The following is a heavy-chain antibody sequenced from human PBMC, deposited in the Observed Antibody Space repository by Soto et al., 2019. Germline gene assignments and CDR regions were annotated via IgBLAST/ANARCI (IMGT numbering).Heavy chain of an antibody. CDR1: GGSISRGGYS. CDR2: IYHSGST. CDR3: ATGYLYYYDSSGYPPAANWYFDL. J-gene: IGHJ2*01. Sequence: QLQLQESGSGLVKPSQTLSLTCAVSGGSISRGGYSLSWIRQPPGKGLEWIGYIYHSGSTYYNPCHQSRVTISVDRSKNQVSLQLSSVTAADTALYYCATGYLYYYDSSGYPPAANWYFDLWGRGTLVTVSS. V-gene: IGHV4-30-2*01. D-gene: IGHD3-22*01.